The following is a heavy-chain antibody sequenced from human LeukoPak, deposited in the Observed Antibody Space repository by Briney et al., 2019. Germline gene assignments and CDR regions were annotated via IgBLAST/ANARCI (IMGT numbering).Heavy chain of an antibody. V-gene: IGHV4-59*12. CDR1: GDSISSYY. Sequence: SETLSLTCTVSGDSISSYYWSWIRQPPGKGLEWMGYIYNSETTNYNPSLESRATMSTDTSKNRFSLKLRSVTAADTALYYCARGLDYGDHIDAYDLWGHGTVVTVSS. D-gene: IGHD4-17*01. J-gene: IGHJ3*01. CDR2: IYNSETT. CDR3: ARGLDYGDHIDAYDL.